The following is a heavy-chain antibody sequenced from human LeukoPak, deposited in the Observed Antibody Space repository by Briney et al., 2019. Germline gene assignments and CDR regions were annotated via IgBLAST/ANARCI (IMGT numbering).Heavy chain of an antibody. CDR2: ISGSGGST. J-gene: IGHJ3*02. CDR3: AKEGGIAAAGTGAFDI. Sequence: PGGSLRLSCAASGFTFSSYAMSWVRQAPGKGLEWVSAISGSGGSTYYADSVKGRFTISRDNSKNTLYLRMNSLRAEDTAVYYCAKEGGIAAAGTGAFDIWGQGTMVTVSS. V-gene: IGHV3-23*01. CDR1: GFTFSSYA. D-gene: IGHD6-13*01.